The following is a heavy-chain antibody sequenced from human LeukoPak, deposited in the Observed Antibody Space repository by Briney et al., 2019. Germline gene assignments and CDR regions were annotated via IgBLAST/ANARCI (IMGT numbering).Heavy chain of an antibody. CDR3: AAELYSGTYGRCCSFAF. CDR2: IIVGSGRT. CDR1: GFTFSNSA. V-gene: IGHV1-58*02. Sequence: SVKVSCKTSGFTFSNSAMQWVRQARGQRLEWIGWIIVGSGRTHYAQNLQERITITRDMSTNTAYMELSSLRSDDTAVYYCAAELYSGTYGRCCSFAFWGQGTQVTVSS. J-gene: IGHJ4*02. D-gene: IGHD1-26*01.